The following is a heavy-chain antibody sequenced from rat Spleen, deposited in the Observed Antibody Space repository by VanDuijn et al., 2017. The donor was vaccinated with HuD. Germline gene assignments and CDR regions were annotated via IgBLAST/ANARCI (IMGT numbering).Heavy chain of an antibody. D-gene: IGHD1-12*02. Sequence: QVQLKESGPGLVQPSQTLSLTCTVSGFSLISYSVHWVRQPPGKGLEWMGGLWGDGSTDYNSTLKSRLTISRDTSKSQVFLKMNSLQTDDTAIYFCTTFYYYDGSYYYPFAYWGQGTLVTVSS. CDR2: LWGDGST. J-gene: IGHJ3*01. CDR3: TTFYYYDGSYYYPFAY. V-gene: IGHV2-1*01. CDR1: GFSLISYS.